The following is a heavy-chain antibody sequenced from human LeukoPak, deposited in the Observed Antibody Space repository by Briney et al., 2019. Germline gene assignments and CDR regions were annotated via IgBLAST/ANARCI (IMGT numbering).Heavy chain of an antibody. J-gene: IGHJ4*02. CDR1: GGTFSSYA. CDR3: ARGSELRYCSGGSCLDLDY. CDR2: IIPIFGTA. Sequence: ASVKVSCKASGGTFSSYAISWVRQAPGQGLEWMGGIIPIFGTANYAQKFQGRVTITTDESTSTAYMELSSLRSEDTAVYYCARGSELRYCSGGSCLDLDYWGQGTLVTVSS. V-gene: IGHV1-69*05. D-gene: IGHD2-15*01.